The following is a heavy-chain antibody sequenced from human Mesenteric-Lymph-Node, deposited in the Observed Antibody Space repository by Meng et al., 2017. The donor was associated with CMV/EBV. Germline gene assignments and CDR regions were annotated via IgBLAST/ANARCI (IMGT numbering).Heavy chain of an antibody. CDR2: IYYSGNT. J-gene: IGHJ4*02. Sequence: CTVSGGSIGSGGYCWSWIRQHPGQGLEWIGYIYYSGNTYYNPSLKSRVTISVDTSKNQFSLKLSSVTAADTAVYYCASVSYSGYSDYWGQGTLVTVSS. CDR3: ASVSYSGYSDY. V-gene: IGHV4-31*03. D-gene: IGHD5-12*01. CDR1: GGSIGSGGYC.